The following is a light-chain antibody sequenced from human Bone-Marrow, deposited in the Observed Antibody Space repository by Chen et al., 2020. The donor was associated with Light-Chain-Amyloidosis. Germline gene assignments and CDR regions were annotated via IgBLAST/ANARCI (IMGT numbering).Light chain of an antibody. V-gene: IGLV3-21*02. CDR2: DDS. CDR3: QVWDRGSDRPV. CDR1: NIGSTS. J-gene: IGLJ3*02. Sequence: SYVLTQPSSVSVAPGQTATIACGGNNIGSTSVHWYQQTPGQAPLLVVYDDSDRPYGIHERLSGSNSGNTATLTISRVEAGDEADYYCQVWDRGSDRPVFGGGTKLTVL.